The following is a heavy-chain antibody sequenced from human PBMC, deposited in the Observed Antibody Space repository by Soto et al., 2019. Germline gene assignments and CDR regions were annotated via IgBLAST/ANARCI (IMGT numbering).Heavy chain of an antibody. V-gene: IGHV6-1*01. CDR1: GDSVASNSVS. D-gene: IGHD7-27*01. CDR3: ARDGDPSRGNWFDP. J-gene: IGHJ5*02. Sequence: SQTLSLTCAISGDSVASNSVSWSWLRQSPSRGLEWLGRTYYRSKWYNEYALSVRSRISINPDTSKNQFSLHLNSVTPEDMAVYFCARDGDPSRGNWFDPWGQGTLVTVSS. CDR2: TYYRSKWYN.